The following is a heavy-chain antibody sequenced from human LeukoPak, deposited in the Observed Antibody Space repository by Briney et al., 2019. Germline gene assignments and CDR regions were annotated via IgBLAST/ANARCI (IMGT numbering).Heavy chain of an antibody. D-gene: IGHD3-16*01. CDR3: AKDLRLWGSYYFDY. CDR2: ISASGGST. J-gene: IGHJ4*02. Sequence: GGSLRLSCAASGFTFSSYAMSWVRQAPGKGLEWVSAISASGGSTYYADSVKGRFTISRDNSQNTLYLQVNSLRAEDTAVYYCAKDLRLWGSYYFDYWGQGTLVTVSS. V-gene: IGHV3-23*01. CDR1: GFTFSSYA.